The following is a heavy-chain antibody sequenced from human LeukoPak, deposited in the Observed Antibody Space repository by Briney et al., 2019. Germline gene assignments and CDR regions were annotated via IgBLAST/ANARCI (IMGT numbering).Heavy chain of an antibody. CDR2: ISYDGSNK. J-gene: IGHJ4*02. Sequence: PGRSLRLSCAASGFTFSSYAMHWVRQAPGKGLEWVAVISYDGSNKYYADSVKGRFTISRDNSKNTLYLQMNSLRAEDTAVYYCARTRPGSGIAVARDGYFDYWGQGTLVTVSS. CDR3: ARTRPGSGIAVARDGYFDY. V-gene: IGHV3-30*04. D-gene: IGHD6-19*01. CDR1: GFTFSSYA.